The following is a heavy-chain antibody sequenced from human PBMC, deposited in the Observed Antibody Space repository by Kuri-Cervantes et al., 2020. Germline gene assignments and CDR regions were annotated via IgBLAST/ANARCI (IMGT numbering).Heavy chain of an antibody. CDR2: IWYDGITK. D-gene: IGHD3-10*01. V-gene: IGHV3-33*08. CDR3: SAYYGSGSSYY. Sequence: GESLKISCAASGFTLSSYAMNWVRQAPGKGLEWVAVIWYDGITKYYADSVKGRFTISRDNSKNTVSLQMDSLRAEDTAFYYCSAYYGSGSSYYWGQGTLVTVSS. J-gene: IGHJ4*02. CDR1: GFTLSSYA.